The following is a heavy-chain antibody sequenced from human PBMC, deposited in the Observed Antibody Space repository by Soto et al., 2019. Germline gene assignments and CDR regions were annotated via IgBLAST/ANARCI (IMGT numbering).Heavy chain of an antibody. Sequence: VASVKVSCKACGWTLSYNAFNWVRQAPGQGLEWMGGIVTIFGTANHAQKFQGRVTITADESTSTAYMELSSLRSEDTAVYYCARNGAYSSRPFGMDVWGQGTTVTVSS. D-gene: IGHD6-13*01. CDR1: GWTLSYNA. V-gene: IGHV1-69*13. J-gene: IGHJ6*02. CDR2: IVTIFGTA. CDR3: ARNGAYSSRPFGMDV.